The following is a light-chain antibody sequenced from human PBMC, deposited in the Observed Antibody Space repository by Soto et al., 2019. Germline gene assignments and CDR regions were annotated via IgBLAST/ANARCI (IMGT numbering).Light chain of an antibody. CDR1: QRISNY. CDR3: QQSYGTPLT. V-gene: IGKV1-39*01. Sequence: DMEMTQSPSSLSASVGDRVTITCRASQRISNYLNWYQHKPGKVPKLLIYAASSLQSGVQTRFSGSGSGTAFTLTINSLQPEDFATYYCQQSYGTPLTFGGGTKIEIK. J-gene: IGKJ4*01. CDR2: AAS.